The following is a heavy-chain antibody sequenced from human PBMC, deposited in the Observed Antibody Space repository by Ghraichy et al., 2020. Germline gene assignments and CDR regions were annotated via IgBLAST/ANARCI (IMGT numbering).Heavy chain of an antibody. V-gene: IGHV3-33*01. CDR3: ARASGLEPRSSFDY. CDR2: IWYDGSNK. Sequence: GGSLRLSCAASGFTFSSYGMHWVRQAPGKGLEWVAVIWYDGSNKYYADSVKGRFTISRDNSKNTLYLQMNSLRAEDTAVYYCARASGLEPRSSFDYWGQGTLVTVSS. D-gene: IGHD1-1*01. CDR1: GFTFSSYG. J-gene: IGHJ4*02.